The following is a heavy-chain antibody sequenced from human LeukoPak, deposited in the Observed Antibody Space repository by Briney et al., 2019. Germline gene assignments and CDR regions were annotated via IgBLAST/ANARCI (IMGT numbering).Heavy chain of an antibody. CDR1: GFTFSTYG. J-gene: IGHJ5*02. Sequence: SGGSLRLSCAASGFTFSTYGMNWVRQAPGKGLEWISYITGSSSTIYYADSVKGRFTISRDNARNSLFLQMSSLTVEDTAVYFCARDQTTGWHLDPWGQGTLVTVSS. D-gene: IGHD6-19*01. V-gene: IGHV3-48*04. CDR3: ARDQTTGWHLDP. CDR2: ITGSSSTI.